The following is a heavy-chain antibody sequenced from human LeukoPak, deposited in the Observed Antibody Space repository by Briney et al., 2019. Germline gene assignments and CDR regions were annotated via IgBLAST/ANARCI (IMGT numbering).Heavy chain of an antibody. CDR2: VNHSGST. CDR3: ARGSRLGDYYDSSEFKDY. D-gene: IGHD3-22*01. CDR1: GGSFSGYY. J-gene: IGHJ4*02. Sequence: SETLSLTCAVYGGSFSGYYWSWIRQPPGKGLEWIGEVNHSGSTNYNPSLKSRVTISVDTSKNQFSLKLNSVTAADTAVYYCARGSRLGDYYDSSEFKDYWGQGTLVTVSS. V-gene: IGHV4-34*01.